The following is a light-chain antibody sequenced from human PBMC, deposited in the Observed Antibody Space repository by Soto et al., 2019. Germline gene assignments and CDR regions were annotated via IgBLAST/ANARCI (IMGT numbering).Light chain of an antibody. Sequence: QSVLTQPASVSGSPGQSITISCTGTSSDVGGYDYVSWYQQHPGKAPRLMIYDVNNRPSGLSNRFSGSKSGNTASLTISGLQAEDEADYYCSSYRSGNTLVFGTGTKVTVL. J-gene: IGLJ1*01. CDR1: SSDVGGYDY. V-gene: IGLV2-14*03. CDR2: DVN. CDR3: SSYRSGNTLV.